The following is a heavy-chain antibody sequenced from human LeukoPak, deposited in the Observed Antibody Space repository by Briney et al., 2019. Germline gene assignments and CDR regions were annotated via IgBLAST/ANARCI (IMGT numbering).Heavy chain of an antibody. CDR2: INPNSGGT. CDR3: ARVSRITMVRPLDY. J-gene: IGHJ4*02. D-gene: IGHD3-10*01. V-gene: IGHV1-2*02. Sequence: ASVKVSCKTSGYTFTGYYMHWVRQAPGQGLEWMGWINPNSGGTNYAQKFQGRVTMTRDTSISTAYMELGRLRSDDTAVYYCARVSRITMVRPLDYWGQGTLVTVSS. CDR1: GYTFTGYY.